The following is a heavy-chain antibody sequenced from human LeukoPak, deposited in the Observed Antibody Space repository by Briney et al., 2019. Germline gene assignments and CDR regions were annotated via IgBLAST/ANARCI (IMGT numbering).Heavy chain of an antibody. D-gene: IGHD1-1*01. Sequence: GGSLRLSCAASGFTFSSYAMTWVRQAPGTGLEWVSAISGSGGSTSYADSVKGRFTISRDNSKNTLSLQMNSLRAEDTAVYYCAKTINWQFDYWGQGTLVTVSS. V-gene: IGHV3-23*01. CDR3: AKTINWQFDY. CDR2: ISGSGGST. J-gene: IGHJ4*02. CDR1: GFTFSSYA.